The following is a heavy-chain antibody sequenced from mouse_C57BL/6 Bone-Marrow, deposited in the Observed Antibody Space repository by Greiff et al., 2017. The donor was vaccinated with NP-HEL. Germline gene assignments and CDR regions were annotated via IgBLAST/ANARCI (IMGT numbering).Heavy chain of an antibody. D-gene: IGHD1-2*01. CDR1: GYTFTDYY. CDR3: ARYPPLLRRYYFDY. Sequence: EVQLQQSGPELVKPGASVKISCKASGYTFTDYYMNWVKQSHGKSLEWIGDINPNNGGTSYNQKFKGKATLTVDKSSSTAYMELRSLTSEDSAVYYCARYPPLLRRYYFDYWGQGTTLTVSS. V-gene: IGHV1-26*01. J-gene: IGHJ2*01. CDR2: INPNNGGT.